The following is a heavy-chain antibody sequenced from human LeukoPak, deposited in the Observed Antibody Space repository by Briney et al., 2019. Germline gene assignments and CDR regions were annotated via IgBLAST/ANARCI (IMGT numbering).Heavy chain of an antibody. CDR3: ARDFQYCSSTSCYDLRDFDY. D-gene: IGHD2-2*01. Sequence: GGSLRLSCAASGFTFSSCSMNWVRQAPGKGLEWVSSISSSSSYIYYADSVKGRFTISRDNAKNSLYLQMNSLRAEDTAVYYCARDFQYCSSTSCYDLRDFDYWGQGTLVTVSS. J-gene: IGHJ4*02. V-gene: IGHV3-21*01. CDR1: GFTFSSCS. CDR2: ISSSSSYI.